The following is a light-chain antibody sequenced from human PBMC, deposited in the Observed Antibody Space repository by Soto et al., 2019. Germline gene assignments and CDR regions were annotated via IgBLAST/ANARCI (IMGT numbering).Light chain of an antibody. J-gene: IGLJ1*01. V-gene: IGLV1-40*01. Sequence: QSALTQPPSVSGAPGQRVTISCTGSSSNIGANYDVHWYQQFPGTAPKLFIYGNNNRPSGVPDRFSGTQSGTLASLAITGLQSEDETDYYCQSYDSRLSAQVFGTGTKGTVL. CDR2: GNN. CDR1: SSNIGANYD. CDR3: QSYDSRLSAQV.